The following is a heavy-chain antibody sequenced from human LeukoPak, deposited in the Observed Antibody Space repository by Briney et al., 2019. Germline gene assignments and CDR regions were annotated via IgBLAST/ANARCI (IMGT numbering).Heavy chain of an antibody. CDR1: GGSISSYY. V-gene: IGHV4-4*07. J-gene: IGHJ4*02. Sequence: SETLSLTCTVSGGSISSYYWSWIRQPAGKGLEWIGRIYTSGSTNYNPSLKSRVPMSVDTSKNQLSLKLSSVTAADTAVYYCARVGYDSSGYYFDYFDYWGQGTLVTVSS. D-gene: IGHD3-22*01. CDR3: ARVGYDSSGYYFDYFDY. CDR2: IYTSGST.